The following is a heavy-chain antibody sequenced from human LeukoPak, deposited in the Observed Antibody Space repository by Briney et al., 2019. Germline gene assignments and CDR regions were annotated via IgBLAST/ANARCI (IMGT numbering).Heavy chain of an antibody. CDR3: ARSTSVTPTEFDY. CDR1: GFTFSSYA. V-gene: IGHV3-23*01. D-gene: IGHD4-17*01. Sequence: GGSLRLSCAASGFTFSSYAMSWVRQAPGKGLEWVSAISGGGSGTYYVDSVKGRFTISRDNSKNTLYLQMNSLRAEDTAVYYCARSTSVTPTEFDYWGQGTLVTVSS. CDR2: ISGGGSGT. J-gene: IGHJ4*02.